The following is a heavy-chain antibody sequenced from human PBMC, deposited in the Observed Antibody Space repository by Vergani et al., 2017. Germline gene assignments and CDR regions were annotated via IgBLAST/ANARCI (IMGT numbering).Heavy chain of an antibody. CDR1: GFTFSSYG. J-gene: IGHJ6*02. CDR2: IWYDGSNK. V-gene: IGHV3-33*01. CDR3: ASEATGIAAAGPYYYYGIDV. Sequence: QVQLVESGGGVVQPGRSLRLSCAASGFTFSSYGMHWVRKAPGKGLEWVAVIWYDGSNKYYADSVKGRFTISRDNSKNTLYLQMNSLRAEDTAVYYCASEATGIAAAGPYYYYGIDVWGQGTMVTVSS. D-gene: IGHD6-13*01.